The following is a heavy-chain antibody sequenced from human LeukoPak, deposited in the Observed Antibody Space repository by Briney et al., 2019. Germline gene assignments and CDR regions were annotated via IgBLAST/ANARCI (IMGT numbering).Heavy chain of an antibody. V-gene: IGHV4-31*03. D-gene: IGHD2-15*01. CDR2: IYYSGTA. CDR1: GGSISSDGYY. Sequence: PSETLSLTCTVSGGSISSDGYYWTWIRQHPGKGLEWFGYIYYSGTAYYNPSLESRVTLSVDTSKNQFSLRLSSVTAADTAIYYCARYRDSGGRLAFDIWGQGTMATVSS. J-gene: IGHJ3*02. CDR3: ARYRDSGGRLAFDI.